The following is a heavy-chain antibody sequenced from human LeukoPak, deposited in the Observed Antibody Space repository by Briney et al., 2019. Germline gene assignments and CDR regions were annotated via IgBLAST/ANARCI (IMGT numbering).Heavy chain of an antibody. Sequence: SETLSLTCAVYGGSFSGYYWSCIRQPPGKGLEWIGEINHSGSTNYNPSLKSRVTISVDTSKSQFSLKMRSVTAADTAVYYCARRNRAMDAFDIWGQGTMVTVSS. CDR1: GGSFSGYY. CDR2: INHSGST. J-gene: IGHJ3*02. V-gene: IGHV4-34*01. D-gene: IGHD2-2*01. CDR3: ARRNRAMDAFDI.